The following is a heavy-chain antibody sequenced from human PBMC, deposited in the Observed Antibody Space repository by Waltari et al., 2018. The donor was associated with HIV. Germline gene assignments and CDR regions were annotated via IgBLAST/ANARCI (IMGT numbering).Heavy chain of an antibody. CDR3: ARLVYTGSYIDSFDV. D-gene: IGHD1-26*01. CDR2: IKDDGTEK. J-gene: IGHJ3*01. CDR1: GFTFSNYW. Sequence: CPASGFTFSNYWMNWVRQTPTKGLEWVANIKDDGTEKYYVDSVKGRFTISRDNARNSLFLQMNSLRVEDTAVYYCARLVYTGSYIDSFDVWGQGTKATVSS. V-gene: IGHV3-7*01.